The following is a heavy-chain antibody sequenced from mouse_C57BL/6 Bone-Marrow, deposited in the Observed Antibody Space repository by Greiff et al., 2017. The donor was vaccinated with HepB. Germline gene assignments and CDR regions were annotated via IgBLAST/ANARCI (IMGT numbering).Heavy chain of an antibody. CDR1: GYTFTDYY. J-gene: IGHJ2*01. CDR2: INPNNGGT. D-gene: IGHD1-1*01. CDR3: ASASTVVNFDY. V-gene: IGHV1-26*01. Sequence: EVQLQQSGPELVKPGASVKISCKASGYTFTDYYMNWVKQSHGKSLEWIGDINPNNGGTSYNQKFKGKATLTVDKSSSTAYMELRSLTSEDSAVYYGASASTVVNFDYWGQGTTLTVSS.